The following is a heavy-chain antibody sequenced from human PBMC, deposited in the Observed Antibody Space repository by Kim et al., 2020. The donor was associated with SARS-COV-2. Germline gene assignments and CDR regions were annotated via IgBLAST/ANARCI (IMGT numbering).Heavy chain of an antibody. J-gene: IGHJ1*01. CDR3: AKGGSGSAEYFQH. Sequence: GGSLRLSCAASGFTFSSYGMHWVRQAPGKGLEWVAVISYDGSNKYYADSVKGRFTISRDNSKNTLYLQMNSLRAEDTAVYYCAKGGSGSAEYFQHWGQGTLVTVSS. CDR1: GFTFSSYG. CDR2: ISYDGSNK. V-gene: IGHV3-30*18. D-gene: IGHD3-3*01.